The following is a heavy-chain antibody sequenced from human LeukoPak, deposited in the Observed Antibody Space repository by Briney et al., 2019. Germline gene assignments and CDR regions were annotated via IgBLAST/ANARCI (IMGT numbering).Heavy chain of an antibody. D-gene: IGHD3-10*01. Sequence: SGTLSLTCAVSGVSISSNLWWTWVRQPPGKGLEWIAEIQHNGSINYNPSLKSRVTISVDKAKNQFSLNLNSVTAADTAVYYCARGGDRSFDYWGQGTLVTVSS. CDR3: ARGGDRSFDY. J-gene: IGHJ4*02. CDR1: GVSISSNLW. CDR2: IQHNGSI. V-gene: IGHV4-4*02.